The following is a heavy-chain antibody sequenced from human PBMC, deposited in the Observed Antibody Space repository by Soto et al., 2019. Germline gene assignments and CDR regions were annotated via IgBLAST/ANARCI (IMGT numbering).Heavy chain of an antibody. CDR1: GFTFDDYA. J-gene: IGHJ4*02. D-gene: IGHD6-6*01. CDR3: AKDSSSSSNYFDY. V-gene: IGHV3-9*01. CDR2: ISWNSGSI. Sequence: GGSLRLSCAASGFTFDDYAMHWVRQAPGKGLEWVSGISWNSGSIGYADSVKGRFTISRDNAKNSLYLQMNSLRAVDTALYYCAKDSSSSSNYFDYWGQGTLVTVSS.